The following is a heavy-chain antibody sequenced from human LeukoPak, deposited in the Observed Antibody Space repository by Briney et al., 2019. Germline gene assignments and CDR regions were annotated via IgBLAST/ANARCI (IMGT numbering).Heavy chain of an antibody. Sequence: SVKVSCKASVGTFSSYAISWVRQAPGQGLEWMGGIIPIFGTANYAQKFQGRVTITADESTSTAYMELSSLRSEDTAVYYCARVDLWWQLVPFDYWGQGTLVTVSS. CDR1: VGTFSSYA. V-gene: IGHV1-69*13. CDR2: IIPIFGTA. D-gene: IGHD2-15*01. CDR3: ARVDLWWQLVPFDY. J-gene: IGHJ4*02.